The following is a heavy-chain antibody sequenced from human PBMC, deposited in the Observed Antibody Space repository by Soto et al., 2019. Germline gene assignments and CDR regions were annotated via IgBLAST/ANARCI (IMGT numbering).Heavy chain of an antibody. CDR3: ASIQRAARRVDYYGMDV. V-gene: IGHV5-10-1*01. CDR1: GYSFTSYW. D-gene: IGHD6-6*01. CDR2: IDPSDSYT. J-gene: IGHJ6*02. Sequence: GESLKISCKGSGYSFTSYWISWVRQMPGKGLEWMGRIDPSDSYTNYSPSFQGHVTISADKSISTAYLQWSSPKSADTAMYYCASIQRAARRVDYYGMDVWGQGTTVTVSS.